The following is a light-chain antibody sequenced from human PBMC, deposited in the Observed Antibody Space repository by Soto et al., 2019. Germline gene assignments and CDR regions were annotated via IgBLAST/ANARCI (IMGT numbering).Light chain of an antibody. Sequence: EIVLTQSPGTLSLSPGERATLSCRASQSVSSSYLAWYQQKPGQAPSLLIYGASSRATGIPDRFSGSGSGSAVTLTLSRLEPEDFAVYYWQQYGSSPPYTFGRGTKLESK. CDR1: QSVSSSY. CDR3: QQYGSSPPYT. V-gene: IGKV3-20*01. J-gene: IGKJ2*01. CDR2: GAS.